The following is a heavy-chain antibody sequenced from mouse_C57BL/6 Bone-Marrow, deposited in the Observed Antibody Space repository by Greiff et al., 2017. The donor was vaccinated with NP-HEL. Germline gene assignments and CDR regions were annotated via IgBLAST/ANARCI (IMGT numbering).Heavy chain of an antibody. J-gene: IGHJ2*01. CDR1: GYTFTSYG. Sequence: QVQLKESGAELARPGASVKLSCKASGYTFTSYGISWVKQRTGQGLEWIGEIYPRSGNTYYNEKFKGKATLTADKSSSTAYMELRSLTSEDSAVYFCARGLRRGEYYFDYWGQGTTLTVSS. D-gene: IGHD2-4*01. CDR3: ARGLRRGEYYFDY. CDR2: IYPRSGNT. V-gene: IGHV1-81*01.